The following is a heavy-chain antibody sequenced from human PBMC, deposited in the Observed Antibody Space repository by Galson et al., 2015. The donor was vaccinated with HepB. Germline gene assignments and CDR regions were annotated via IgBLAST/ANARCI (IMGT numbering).Heavy chain of an antibody. V-gene: IGHV4-59*08. D-gene: IGHD2-15*01. J-gene: IGHJ3*02. CDR2: IYYSGST. CDR1: GGSISSYY. Sequence: SETLSLTCTVSGGSISSYYWSWIRQPPGKGLEWIGYIYYSGSTNYNPSLKSRVTISVDTSKNQFSLKLSSVTAADTAVYYCARHDGELVEGAFDIWGQGTMVTVSS. CDR3: ARHDGELVEGAFDI.